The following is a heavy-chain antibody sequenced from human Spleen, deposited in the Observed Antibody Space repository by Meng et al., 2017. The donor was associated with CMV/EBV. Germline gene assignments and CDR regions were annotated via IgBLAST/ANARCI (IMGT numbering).Heavy chain of an antibody. CDR2: INHSGST. CDR1: GGSFSGYY. D-gene: IGHD2-21*01. V-gene: IGHV4-34*01. J-gene: IGHJ4*02. Sequence: SETLSLTCAVYGGSFSGYYWSWIRQPPGKGLEWIGEINHSGSTNYNPSLKSRVTISVDTSKNQFSLKLSSVTAADTAVYYCARGVPLFPFDYWGPGTLVTVSS. CDR3: ARGVPLFPFDY.